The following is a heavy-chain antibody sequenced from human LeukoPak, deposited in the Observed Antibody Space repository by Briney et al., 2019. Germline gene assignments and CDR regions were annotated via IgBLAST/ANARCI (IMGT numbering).Heavy chain of an antibody. D-gene: IGHD3-22*01. Sequence: SETLSLTCAVYGGSFSGYYWSWIRQPPGKGLEWIGEINHSGSTNYNPSLKSRVSISVDTSKNQFSLKLSSVTAADTAVYYCASGQDYYDGSGPGDYWGQGTLVTVSS. CDR2: INHSGST. J-gene: IGHJ4*02. CDR3: ASGQDYYDGSGPGDY. CDR1: GGSFSGYY. V-gene: IGHV4-34*01.